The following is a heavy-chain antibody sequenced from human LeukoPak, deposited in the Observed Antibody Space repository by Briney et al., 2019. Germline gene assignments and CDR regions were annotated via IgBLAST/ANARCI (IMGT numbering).Heavy chain of an antibody. CDR2: FDPEDGET. CDR1: GYTFTGYY. J-gene: IGHJ4*02. Sequence: GASVKVSCKASGYTFTGYYMHWVRQAPGKGLEWMGGFDPEDGETIYAQKFQGRVTMTEDTSTDTAYMELSSLRSEDTAVYYCATRAGGSDPFDYWGQGTLVTVSS. CDR3: ATRAGGSDPFDY. V-gene: IGHV1-24*01. D-gene: IGHD1-26*01.